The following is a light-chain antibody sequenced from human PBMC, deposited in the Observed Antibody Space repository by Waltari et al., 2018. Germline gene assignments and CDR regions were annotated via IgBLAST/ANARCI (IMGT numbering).Light chain of an antibody. CDR3: SSYTNTNTIV. CDR1: SNDVGVYNY. CDR2: DVS. V-gene: IGLV2-14*03. Sequence: QSVLTQPASVSGSPGQSITISCTGTSNDVGVYNYVAWYQHLPGKAPKLIIYDVSRWPSGVSNRFSGSKSGNTASLTISGLQAEDEADYYCSSYTNTNTIVFGGGTKVTVL. J-gene: IGLJ2*01.